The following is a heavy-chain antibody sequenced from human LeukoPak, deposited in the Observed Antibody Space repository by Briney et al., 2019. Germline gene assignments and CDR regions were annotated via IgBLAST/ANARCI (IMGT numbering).Heavy chain of an antibody. V-gene: IGHV1-18*01. D-gene: IGHD3-10*01. CDR1: GYTFTSYD. J-gene: IGHJ4*02. Sequence: ASVKVSCKASGYTFTSYDINWVRQATGQGLEWMGWISAYNGNTNYAQKLQGRVTMTTDTSTSTAYMELRSLRSDDTAVYYCARDHRWFGELLYVSPFDYWGQGTLVTVSS. CDR3: ARDHRWFGELLYVSPFDY. CDR2: ISAYNGNT.